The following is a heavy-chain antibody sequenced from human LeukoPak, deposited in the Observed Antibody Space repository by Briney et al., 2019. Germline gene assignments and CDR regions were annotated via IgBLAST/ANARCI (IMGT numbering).Heavy chain of an antibody. D-gene: IGHD3-10*01. V-gene: IGHV1-18*01. J-gene: IGHJ5*02. CDR1: GYTFTHYG. CDR3: ARGCGFGKTSESHFWYNWFDP. Sequence: ASVKVSCKASGYTFTHYGITWVRQAPGQGLEWMGWISVYNGNTDYAQKFQGRVTLTTDISTSTAHMELRNVRSDDTAVYYRARGCGFGKTSESHFWYNWFDPWGQGTLVTVSS. CDR2: ISVYNGNT.